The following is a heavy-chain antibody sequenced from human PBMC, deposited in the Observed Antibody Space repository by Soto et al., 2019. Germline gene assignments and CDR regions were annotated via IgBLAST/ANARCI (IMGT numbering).Heavy chain of an antibody. CDR1: GGTFSSYA. D-gene: IGHD3-22*01. J-gene: IGHJ4*02. Sequence: SVKVSCKASGGTFSSYAISGVRQAPGQGLEWMGGIIPIFGTANYAQKFQGRVTITADESTSTAYMELSSLRSEDTAVYYCARGDSSGLMGYWGQGTLVTVSS. V-gene: IGHV1-69*13. CDR3: ARGDSSGLMGY. CDR2: IIPIFGTA.